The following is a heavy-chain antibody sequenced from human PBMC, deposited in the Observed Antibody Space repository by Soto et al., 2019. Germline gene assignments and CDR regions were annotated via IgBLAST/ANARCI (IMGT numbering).Heavy chain of an antibody. CDR1: GFTFSNAW. Sequence: GGSLRLSCAASGFTFSNAWMNWVRQAPGKGLEKVGRIKSKTDGGTTDYAAPVKGRFTISRDDSKNTLYLQMNSLKTEDTAVYYCTTAPNYDFWSGYYLTDAFDIWGQGTMVPSPQ. J-gene: IGHJ3*02. D-gene: IGHD3-3*01. CDR2: IKSKTDGGTT. V-gene: IGHV3-15*07. CDR3: TTAPNYDFWSGYYLTDAFDI.